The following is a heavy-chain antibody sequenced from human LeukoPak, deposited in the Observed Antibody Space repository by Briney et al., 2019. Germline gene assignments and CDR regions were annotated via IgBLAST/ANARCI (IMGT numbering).Heavy chain of an antibody. CDR1: GGSISSSSYY. V-gene: IGHV4-39*07. CDR3: VTCRAYIRGGFDF. D-gene: IGHD3-10*01. CDR2: IYYSGST. J-gene: IGHJ4*02. Sequence: PSETLSLTCTVSGGSISSSSYYWGWIRQPPGKGLEWIGSIYYSGSTYYNPSLKSRVTVSVHTSKNQFSLRLSSVTAADTAVYYCVTCRAYIRGGFDFWGQGALVTVSS.